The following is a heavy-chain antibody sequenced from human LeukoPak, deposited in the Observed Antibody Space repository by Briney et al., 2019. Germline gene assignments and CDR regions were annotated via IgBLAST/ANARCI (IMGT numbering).Heavy chain of an antibody. J-gene: IGHJ3*02. D-gene: IGHD2-2*01. CDR3: ARGRVPAATYAFDI. CDR2: IIPIFGTA. Sequence: ASVKVSCKASGGTFSSYAISWVRQAPGQGLEWMGGIIPIFGTANYAQKFQGRVTITADESTSTAYMELSSLRSEDTAVYYCARGRVPAATYAFDIWGQGTMVTVSS. CDR1: GGTFSSYA. V-gene: IGHV1-69*13.